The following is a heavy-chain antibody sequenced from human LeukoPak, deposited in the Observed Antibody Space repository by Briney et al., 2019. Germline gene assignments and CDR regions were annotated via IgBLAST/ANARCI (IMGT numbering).Heavy chain of an antibody. CDR3: ATQDCTKSVL. CDR2: VKQDGTEK. V-gene: IGHV3-7*01. Sequence: GGSLRLSCVASGFRFGRDWISWVRQAPGKGLEWVACVKQDGTEKNYVVSVWGRFTVSVDNGKNSLYLQMNSLRAEDTAKYYCATQDCTKSVLWGRGTAVIVSS. D-gene: IGHD2-8*01. J-gene: IGHJ1*01. CDR1: GFRFGRDW.